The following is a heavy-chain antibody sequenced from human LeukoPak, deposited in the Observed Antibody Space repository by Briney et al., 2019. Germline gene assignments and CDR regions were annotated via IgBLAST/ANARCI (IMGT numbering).Heavy chain of an antibody. J-gene: IGHJ4*02. V-gene: IGHV3-33*08. CDR2: TWFDGSNK. D-gene: IGHD6-13*01. CDR3: ATAAGPFDN. CDR1: GFRFSSYS. Sequence: GGSLRLSCAASGFRFSSYSMSWVRQAPGKGPEWVAVTWFDGSNKYYADSVKGGLTISRDNSKNTLYLEMNNLRAEDTAVYYRATAAGPFDNWGQGTLVTVSS.